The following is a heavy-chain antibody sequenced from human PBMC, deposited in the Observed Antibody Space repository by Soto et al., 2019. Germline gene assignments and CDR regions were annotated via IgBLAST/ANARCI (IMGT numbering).Heavy chain of an antibody. CDR1: GGSVSSGSYY. CDR2: IYYSGST. J-gene: IGHJ6*02. D-gene: IGHD3-16*01. V-gene: IGHV4-61*01. CDR3: ARGWVWAFGMDV. Sequence: PSETLSLTCTVSGGSVSSGSYYWSWIRQPPGKGLEWIGYIYYSGSTNYNPSLKSRVTISVDTSKNQFSLKLSSVTAADTAVYYGARGWVWAFGMDVWGQGTMVTVSS.